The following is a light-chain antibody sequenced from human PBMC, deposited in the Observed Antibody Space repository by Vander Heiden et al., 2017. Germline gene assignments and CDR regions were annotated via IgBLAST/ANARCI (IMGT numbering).Light chain of an antibody. V-gene: IGKV3-20*01. Sequence: VVLAHSPGTLSLSPGERATLSCKASETVENNYVAWYQQKPGRVPRVLLYGASSRVTGIPGRFSGSGSGTDFTLTISRLEPEDFAVYYCQHYSASPWTFGQGTKVEIK. J-gene: IGKJ1*01. CDR1: ETVENNY. CDR2: GAS. CDR3: QHYSASPWT.